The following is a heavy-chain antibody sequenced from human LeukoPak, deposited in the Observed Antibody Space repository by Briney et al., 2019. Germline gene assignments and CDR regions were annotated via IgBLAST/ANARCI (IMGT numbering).Heavy chain of an antibody. V-gene: IGHV3-21*01. D-gene: IGHD3-22*01. Sequence: GGSLRLSCAASGFTFSRYSMNWVRQAPGKGLEWVSSISISSNYIYYADSVKGRFTISRDNAKNSLYLQMNSLRAEDTAVYYCAKDGYYHEYYYYYYYMDVWGKGTTVTISS. CDR2: ISISSNYI. J-gene: IGHJ6*03. CDR1: GFTFSRYS. CDR3: AKDGYYHEYYYYYYYMDV.